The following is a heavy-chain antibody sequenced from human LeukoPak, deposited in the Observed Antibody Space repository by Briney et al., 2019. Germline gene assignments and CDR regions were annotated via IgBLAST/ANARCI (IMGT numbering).Heavy chain of an antibody. CDR2: ISGSGGST. D-gene: IGHD5-12*01. V-gene: IGHV3-23*01. CDR1: GFTFSSYA. Sequence: GGSLRLSCAASGFTFSSYAMSWVRQAPGKGLEWVSAISGSGGSTYYADSVKGRFTISRDNSKNTLYLQMNSLRAKDTAVYYCARVERWLRKTPLYYFDYWGQGTLVTVSS. CDR3: ARVERWLRKTPLYYFDY. J-gene: IGHJ4*02.